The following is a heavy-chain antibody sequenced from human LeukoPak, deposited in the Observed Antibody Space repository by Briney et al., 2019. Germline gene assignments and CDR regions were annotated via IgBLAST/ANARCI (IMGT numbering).Heavy chain of an antibody. CDR3: AKISSSAEPNFDY. Sequence: GRSVRLSCAASGFTFRTYAMHWVRQAPGKGLEWVAFIWPDGSKKFYADCVKGRFTISRDNSNHTLYLQMNSLRPEDTALYFCAKISSSAEPNFDYWGQGILLTVSS. J-gene: IGHJ4*02. CDR1: GFTFRTYA. V-gene: IGHV3-33*06. CDR2: IWPDGSKK. D-gene: IGHD1-14*01.